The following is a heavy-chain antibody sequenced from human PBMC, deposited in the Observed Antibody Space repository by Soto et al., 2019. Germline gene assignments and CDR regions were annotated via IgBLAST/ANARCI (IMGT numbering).Heavy chain of an antibody. CDR1: GYTFTVYY. Sequence: ASVKVSCKASGYTFTVYYMHWVRQAPGQGLEWMGWINPNSGGTNYAQKFQGRVTMTRDTSISTAYMELSRLRSDDTAVYYCARDKNYYDSSGPVDPWGQGTLVTVPQ. D-gene: IGHD3-22*01. CDR2: INPNSGGT. J-gene: IGHJ5*02. CDR3: ARDKNYYDSSGPVDP. V-gene: IGHV1-2*02.